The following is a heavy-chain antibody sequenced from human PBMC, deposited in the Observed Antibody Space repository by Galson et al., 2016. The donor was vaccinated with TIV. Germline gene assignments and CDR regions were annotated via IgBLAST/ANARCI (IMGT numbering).Heavy chain of an antibody. V-gene: IGHV3-11*04. CDR1: GFTLSDYY. CDR2: ITYSGSPR. J-gene: IGHJ4*02. CDR3: ARVLRGDPIDY. Sequence: SLRLSCAGSGFTLSDYYMTWIRQAPGQGLQWLSYITYSGSPRYDADSVKGRFTISRDNAKNSLYLQMNSLRPEDTAVYYCARVLRGDPIDYWGQGTLVTVSS.